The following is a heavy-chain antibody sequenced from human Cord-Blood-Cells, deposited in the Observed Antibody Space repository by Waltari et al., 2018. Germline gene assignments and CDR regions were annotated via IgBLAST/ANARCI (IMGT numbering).Heavy chain of an antibody. CDR2: IIPDFGTA. Sequence: QVQLVQSGAEVKKPGSSVKVSCTDSGGTFSSYAIRWVRQAPGHVHEWLGCIIPDFGTANYAQNFQGRVTITADESTGTAYMELSSLRAEDTAVYYCSRLEADEYCSSTSCYAFDIWGQGTMVTVSS. V-gene: IGHV1-69*01. J-gene: IGHJ3*02. D-gene: IGHD2-2*01. CDR3: SRLEADEYCSSTSCYAFDI. CDR1: GGTFSSYA.